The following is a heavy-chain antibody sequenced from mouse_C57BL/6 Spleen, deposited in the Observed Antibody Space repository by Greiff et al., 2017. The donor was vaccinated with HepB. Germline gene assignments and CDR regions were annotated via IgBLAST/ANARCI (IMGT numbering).Heavy chain of an antibody. V-gene: IGHV1-59*01. CDR3: ARSRENDY. J-gene: IGHJ2*01. CDR1: GYTFTSYW. CDR2: IDPSDSYT. Sequence: QVQLQQPGAELVRPGTSVKLSCKASGYTFTSYWMHWVKQRPGQGLEWIGVIDPSDSYTNYNQKFKGKATLTVDTSSSTAYMQLSSLTSEDSAVYYCARSRENDYWGQGTTLTVSS.